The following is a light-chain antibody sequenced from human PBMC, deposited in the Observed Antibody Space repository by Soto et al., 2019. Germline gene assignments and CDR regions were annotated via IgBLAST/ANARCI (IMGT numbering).Light chain of an antibody. CDR1: SSDVGGYNY. CDR3: SSYTSSSTLV. J-gene: IGLJ1*01. Sequence: QSVLTQPASVSGSPGQSITISCTGTSSDVGGYNYVSWYQQHPGKAPKLMIYDVSNRHSGVSNRFSGSKSGNTASLTISGLQAEDEAHYYCSSYTSSSTLVFGTGTKLTVL. V-gene: IGLV2-14*01. CDR2: DVS.